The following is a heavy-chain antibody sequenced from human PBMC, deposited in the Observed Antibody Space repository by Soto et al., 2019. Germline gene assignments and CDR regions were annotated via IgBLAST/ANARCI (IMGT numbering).Heavy chain of an antibody. Sequence: GGSLRLSCAASGFTFSGSAMHWVRQASGKGLEWVGRIRSKANSYATAYAASVKGRFAISRDDTKNTAYLQMNSRKTEDTAVYYCTREGSIEYSSSSGKVGYWGQGTLVTVSS. CDR2: IRSKANSYAT. CDR1: GFTFSGSA. CDR3: TREGSIEYSSSSGKVGY. J-gene: IGHJ4*02. D-gene: IGHD6-6*01. V-gene: IGHV3-73*01.